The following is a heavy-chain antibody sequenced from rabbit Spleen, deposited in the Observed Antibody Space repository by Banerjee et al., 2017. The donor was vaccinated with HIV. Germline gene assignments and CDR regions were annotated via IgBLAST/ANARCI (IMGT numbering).Heavy chain of an antibody. V-gene: IGHV1S40*01. D-gene: IGHD1-1*01. J-gene: IGHJ4*01. CDR2: IDTNDGDT. Sequence: QSLEESGGDLVKPGASLTLTCTASGFSFSSSYWICWVRQAPGKGLEWIACIDTNDGDTDYANWPKGRFTISKTSSTTVTLQMTSLTAADTATYFCARDLTSVIGWNLNLWGPGTLVT. CDR1: GFSFSSSYW. CDR3: ARDLTSVIGWNLNL.